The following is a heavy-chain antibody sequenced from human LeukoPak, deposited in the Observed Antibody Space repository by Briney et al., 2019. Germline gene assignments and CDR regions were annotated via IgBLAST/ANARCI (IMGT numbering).Heavy chain of an antibody. D-gene: IGHD3-16*01. CDR1: GYTFTSYY. CDR2: INPSGGST. V-gene: IGHV1-46*01. Sequence: ASVKVSCKASGYTFTSYYMHWVRQAPGQGLEWMGIINPSGGSTSYAQKFQGRVTMTRDMSTSTVYMELSSLRSEDTAVYYCARDLKLSRVVSGIYYYYYYMDVWGKGTTVTVSS. J-gene: IGHJ6*03. CDR3: ARDLKLSRVVSGIYYYYYYMDV.